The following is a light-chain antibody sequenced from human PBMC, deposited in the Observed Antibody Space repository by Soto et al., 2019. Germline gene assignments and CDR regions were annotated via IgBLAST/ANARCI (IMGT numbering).Light chain of an antibody. CDR3: QQSNSITWT. J-gene: IGKJ1*01. V-gene: IGKV1-39*01. Sequence: DVQMTQSTSSLSASVGDRVTITCRASQNINNYLNWYQQKPGKAPKVLIYAASSLQSGVPSRFSGSGSETDFTLTISSLQPEDFATYSCQQSNSITWTCGQGTKVEI. CDR1: QNINNY. CDR2: AAS.